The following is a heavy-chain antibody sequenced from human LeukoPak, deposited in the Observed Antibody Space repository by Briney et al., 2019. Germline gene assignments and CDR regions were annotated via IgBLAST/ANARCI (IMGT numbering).Heavy chain of an antibody. V-gene: IGHV1-18*04. CDR2: ISAYNGNT. D-gene: IGHD5-12*01. CDR1: GYTFINYG. CDR3: ARVSTNSRVAGYDPQWYFDL. Sequence: ASVKVSFKASGYTFINYGFSWVRQAPGQGLEWMGWISAYNGNTNYLQKFQGRVTITTDTSTNTVYMELRSLRSDDTAVYYCARVSTNSRVAGYDPQWYFDLWGRGTPVTVSP. J-gene: IGHJ2*01.